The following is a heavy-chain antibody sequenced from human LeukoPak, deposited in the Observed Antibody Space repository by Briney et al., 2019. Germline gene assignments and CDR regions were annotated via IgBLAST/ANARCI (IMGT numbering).Heavy chain of an antibody. CDR1: GGTFSSYA. CDR3: AREYYDSSGYYLFDY. D-gene: IGHD3-22*01. J-gene: IGHJ4*02. CDR2: IIPIFGTA. Sequence: ASVKVSCKASGGTFSSYAISWVRQAPGQGLEWMGGIIPIFGTANYAQKFQGRVTITADESTSTAYMELSSLRSEDTAVYYCAREYYDSSGYYLFDYWGQGTLVTVSS. V-gene: IGHV1-69*13.